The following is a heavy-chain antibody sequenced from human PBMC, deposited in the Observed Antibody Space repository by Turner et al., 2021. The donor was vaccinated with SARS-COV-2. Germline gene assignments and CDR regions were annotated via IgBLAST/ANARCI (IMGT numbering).Heavy chain of an antibody. Sequence: EVQLLESGGGLLQQGGSLRLSCAASGFTFSTAAMTWGRQGPGKGLEWVSGISGSGGSTYYADPVKGRFTISRDNSKNTLFLQMNSLRAGDTAVYYCATGRRENYFNYWGQGTLVTVSS. CDR1: GFTFSTAA. J-gene: IGHJ4*02. CDR3: ATGRRENYFNY. CDR2: ISGSGGST. V-gene: IGHV3-23*01. D-gene: IGHD1-26*01.